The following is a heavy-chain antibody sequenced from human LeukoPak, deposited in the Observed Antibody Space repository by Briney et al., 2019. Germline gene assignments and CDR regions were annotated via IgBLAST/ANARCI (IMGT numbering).Heavy chain of an antibody. CDR1: GFTFSSYA. V-gene: IGHV3-30-3*01. J-gene: IGHJ4*02. D-gene: IGHD1-26*01. CDR2: ISYDGSNK. CDR3: VRDQGGSYYVKGPLDY. Sequence: GGSLRLSCAASGFTFSSYAMHWVRQAPGKGLEWVAVISYDGSNKYYADSVKGRFTISRDNSKNTLYLQMNSLRAEDTAVYYCVRDQGGSYYVKGPLDYWGQGTLVTVSS.